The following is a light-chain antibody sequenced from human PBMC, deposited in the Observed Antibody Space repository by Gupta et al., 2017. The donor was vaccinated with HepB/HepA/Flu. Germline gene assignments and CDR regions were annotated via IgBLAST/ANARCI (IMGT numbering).Light chain of an antibody. V-gene: IGLV1-44*01. CDR2: SNN. CDR1: SSNIGNNA. CDR3: AAWDDSLTGWV. Sequence: QSVLPQPPSVSGTPGQRVTISCSGSSSNIGNNAVNWYQQLPGTAPKLVMYSNNQRPSGVPDRFSGSKSGTSASLAISGLQSEDEADYYCAAWDDSLTGWVFGGGTKLTVL. J-gene: IGLJ3*02.